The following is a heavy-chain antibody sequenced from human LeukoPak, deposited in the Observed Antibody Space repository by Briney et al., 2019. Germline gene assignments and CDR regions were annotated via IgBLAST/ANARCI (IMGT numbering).Heavy chain of an antibody. V-gene: IGHV3-21*01. D-gene: IGHD6-19*01. CDR2: ISSSSSYI. J-gene: IGHJ4*02. Sequence: PGGSLRLSCAASGFTFSSYSMNWVRQAPGKGLEWVSSISSSSSYIYYADSVKGRFTISRDNAKNSLYLQMNGLRAEDTAVYYCAKMAYGPIAVAGMGDYFDYWGQGTLVTVSS. CDR3: AKMAYGPIAVAGMGDYFDY. CDR1: GFTFSSYS.